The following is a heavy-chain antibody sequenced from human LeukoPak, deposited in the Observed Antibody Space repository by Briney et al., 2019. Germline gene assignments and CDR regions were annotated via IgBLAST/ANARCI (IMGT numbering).Heavy chain of an antibody. CDR2: IYYSGST. Sequence: SETLSLTCTVSVGSISSGGYYWSWILQHPGNGLEWIGYIYYSGSTYYNPSLNSRVTISVDTSKNQFSLKLSSVTAADMAVYYYARTVTAEYCFDYWGQGTLVTVSS. D-gene: IGHD2-21*02. CDR3: ARTVTAEYCFDY. V-gene: IGHV4-31*03. CDR1: VGSISSGGYY. J-gene: IGHJ4*02.